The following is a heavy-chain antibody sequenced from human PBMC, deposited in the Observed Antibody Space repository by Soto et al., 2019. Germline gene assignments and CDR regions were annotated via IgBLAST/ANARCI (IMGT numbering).Heavy chain of an antibody. V-gene: IGHV3-30*18. CDR1: GFTLTNNG. J-gene: IGHJ6*02. Sequence: QVPLLESGGGVVQPGRSLRLSCVASGFTLTNNGMHWVRQAPGQGLECVAVISSDGSSYYYGDSVRGRFTISRDTSKNTLFLEMNSLTTADTAVYYCAKDRGLAESGTWSHYYYGMDVWGQGTSVTVS. CDR3: AKDRGLAESGTWSHYYYGMDV. CDR2: ISSDGSSY. D-gene: IGHD1-26*01.